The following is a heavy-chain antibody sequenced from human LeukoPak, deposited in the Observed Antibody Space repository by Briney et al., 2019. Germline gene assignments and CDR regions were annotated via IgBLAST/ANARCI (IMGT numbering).Heavy chain of an antibody. J-gene: IGHJ4*02. CDR2: INPSAGST. D-gene: IGHD6-19*01. CDR1: GYTFISHY. V-gene: IGHV1-46*01. Sequence: ASVKVSCKASGYTFISHYMHWVRQAPGQGLEWMGIINPSAGSTSYAQKFQGRVTMTRDTSTSTVYMELSSLRFEDTAVYYCARGGSGWYVDYWGQGTLVTVS. CDR3: ARGGSGWYVDY.